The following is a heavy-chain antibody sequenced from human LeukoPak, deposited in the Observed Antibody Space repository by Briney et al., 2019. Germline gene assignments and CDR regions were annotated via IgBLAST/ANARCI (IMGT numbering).Heavy chain of an antibody. CDR1: GFTFSRDG. D-gene: IGHD5-24*01. J-gene: IGHJ4*02. V-gene: IGHV3-30*18. CDR2: ISYDGSNK. Sequence: GGSLRLSCAASGFTFSRDGMHWVRQAPGKGLEWVAVISYDGSNKYYADSVKGRFTISRDNSKNTLYLQMNSLRAEDTAVYFCAKERDGFRTYYFDYWGQGTLVIVSS. CDR3: AKERDGFRTYYFDY.